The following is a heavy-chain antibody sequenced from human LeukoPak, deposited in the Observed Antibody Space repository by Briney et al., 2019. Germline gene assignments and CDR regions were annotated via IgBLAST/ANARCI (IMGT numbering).Heavy chain of an antibody. V-gene: IGHV3-21*01. Sequence: GGSLRLSCAASGFTFSSYSMNWVRQAPGKGLEWVSSISSSSSYIYYADSVKGRFTISRDNAKNSLYLQMNSLRADDTAVYYCAKIGSSGWPVDYWGQGTLVTVSS. CDR1: GFTFSSYS. CDR3: AKIGSSGWPVDY. CDR2: ISSSSSYI. D-gene: IGHD6-19*01. J-gene: IGHJ4*02.